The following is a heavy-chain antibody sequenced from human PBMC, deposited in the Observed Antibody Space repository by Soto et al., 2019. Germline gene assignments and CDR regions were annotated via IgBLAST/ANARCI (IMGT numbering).Heavy chain of an antibody. Sequence: PGGSLRLSCAASGFTFRNCAMNWVRQAPGKGLEWVSTISNSGTTYYADSVKGRFTISRDTSKNTLYLQMNSLRAEDTAVYYCAKDDYGDYGWFDPWGQGTLVTVSS. V-gene: IGHV3-23*01. D-gene: IGHD4-17*01. CDR3: AKDDYGDYGWFDP. CDR1: GFTFRNCA. J-gene: IGHJ5*02. CDR2: ISNSGTT.